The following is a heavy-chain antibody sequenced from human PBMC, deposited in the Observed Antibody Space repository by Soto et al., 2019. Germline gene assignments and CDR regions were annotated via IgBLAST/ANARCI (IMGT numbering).Heavy chain of an antibody. V-gene: IGHV3-30*04. Sequence: QVQLVESGGGVVQPGRSLRLSCAASGFTFNNYAMHWVRQAPGKGLECVALISYNGGNRFYRDYVKGRFTISRDNSKNTVHLQIDSLRYEDAAVSYCARGDREDTAVVIGVRPGEYAVDVWGQGTTVTVSS. J-gene: IGHJ6*02. CDR1: GFTFNNYA. CDR3: ARGDREDTAVVIGVRPGEYAVDV. CDR2: ISYNGGNR. D-gene: IGHD2-15*01.